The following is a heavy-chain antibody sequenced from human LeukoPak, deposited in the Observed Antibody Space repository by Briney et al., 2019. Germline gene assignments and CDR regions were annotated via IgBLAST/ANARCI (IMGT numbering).Heavy chain of an antibody. CDR2: IYYSGST. CDR3: ARKNPPWFGDPLDAFDI. Sequence: SETLSLTCTVSGGSISSYYWSWIRQPPGKGLEWIGYIYYSGSTNYNPSLKSRVTISVDTSKNQFSLKLSSVTAADTAVYYCARKNPPWFGDPLDAFDIWGQGTMVTVSS. J-gene: IGHJ3*02. CDR1: GGSISSYY. D-gene: IGHD3-10*01. V-gene: IGHV4-59*08.